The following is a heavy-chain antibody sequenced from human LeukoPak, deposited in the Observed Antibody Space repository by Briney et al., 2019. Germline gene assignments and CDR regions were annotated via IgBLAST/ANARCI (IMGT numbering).Heavy chain of an antibody. CDR3: ARDSSDFWSGYGFDP. D-gene: IGHD3-3*01. CDR2: ISWNSGSI. J-gene: IGHJ5*02. Sequence: GGSLRLSCAASGFTFDDYAMHWVRQAPGKGLEWVSGISWNSGSIGYADSVKGRFTISRDNAKNSLYLQMNSLRAEDTAVYYCARDSSDFWSGYGFDPWGQGTLVTVSS. CDR1: GFTFDDYA. V-gene: IGHV3-9*01.